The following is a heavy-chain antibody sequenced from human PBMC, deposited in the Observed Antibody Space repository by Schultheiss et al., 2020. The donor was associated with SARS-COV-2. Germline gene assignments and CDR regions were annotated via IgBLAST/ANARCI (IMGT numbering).Heavy chain of an antibody. V-gene: IGHV1-2*02. CDR1: GYTFTSYY. J-gene: IGHJ4*02. Sequence: ASVKVSCKASGYTFTSYYMHWVRQAPGQGLEWMGWINPNSGGTNYAQKFQGRVTMTRDTSISTAYMALNRLTSDDTAVYYCARNAARLITRAQFDYWGQGTLVTVSS. D-gene: IGHD6-6*01. CDR3: ARNAARLITRAQFDY. CDR2: INPNSGGT.